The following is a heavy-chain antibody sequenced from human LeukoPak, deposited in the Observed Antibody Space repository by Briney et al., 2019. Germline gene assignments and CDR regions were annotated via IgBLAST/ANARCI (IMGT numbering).Heavy chain of an antibody. D-gene: IGHD2-21*02. CDR3: ARPYLVVTALWY. CDR2: INPNSGGT. Sequence: ASVKVSCKSSGYTFTGYYMHWVRQAPGQGLEWMGWINPNSGGTNYAQKFQGRVTMTRDTSISTAYMELSRLRSDDTAVYYCARPYLVVTALWYWGQGTLVTVSS. CDR1: GYTFTGYY. V-gene: IGHV1-2*02. J-gene: IGHJ4*02.